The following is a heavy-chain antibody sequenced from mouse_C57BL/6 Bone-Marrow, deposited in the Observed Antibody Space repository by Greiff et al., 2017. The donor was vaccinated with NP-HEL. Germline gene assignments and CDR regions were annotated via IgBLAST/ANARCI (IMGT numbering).Heavy chain of an antibody. Sequence: VQLQQSGPELVKPGASVKLSCKASGYSFTGYYMHWVKQSPEQSLEWIGEINPSTGGTTYNEKFKAKATLTVDKSSSTAYMQLKSLTSEDSAVYYCARQIDGYYVCYWYFDVWGTGTTVTVSA. CDR2: INPSTGGT. J-gene: IGHJ1*03. D-gene: IGHD2-3*01. CDR3: ARQIDGYYVCYWYFDV. CDR1: GYSFTGYY. V-gene: IGHV1-42*01.